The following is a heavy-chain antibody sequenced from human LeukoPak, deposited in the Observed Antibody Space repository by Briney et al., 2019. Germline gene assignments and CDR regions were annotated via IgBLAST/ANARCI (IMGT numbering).Heavy chain of an antibody. CDR1: GGSFSPYD. CDR2: IYTGESI. D-gene: IGHD2-15*01. Sequence: SETLSLTCTASGGSFSPYDWSWIRQPAGKGLEWVGRIYTGESINYYPALKSRITMSVDTSKNQISLRLSSVTAADTAVYFCARDDLVYTVHHGMDVWGREITVTVSS. V-gene: IGHV4-4*07. CDR3: ARDDLVYTVHHGMDV. J-gene: IGHJ6*01.